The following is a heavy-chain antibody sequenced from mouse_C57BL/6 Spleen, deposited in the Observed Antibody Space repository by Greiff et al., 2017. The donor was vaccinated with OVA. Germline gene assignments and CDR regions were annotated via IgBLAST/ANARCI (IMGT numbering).Heavy chain of an antibody. Sequence: EVKVVESGGGLVKPGGSLKLSCAASGFTFSSYAMSWVRQTPEKRLEWVATISDGGSYTYYPDNVKGRFPISRDNAKNNLYLQMSHLKSEDTAMYYCARDRGLRYFDYWGQGTTLTVSS. CDR1: GFTFSSYA. J-gene: IGHJ2*01. V-gene: IGHV5-4*01. D-gene: IGHD3-1*01. CDR3: ARDRGLRYFDY. CDR2: ISDGGSYT.